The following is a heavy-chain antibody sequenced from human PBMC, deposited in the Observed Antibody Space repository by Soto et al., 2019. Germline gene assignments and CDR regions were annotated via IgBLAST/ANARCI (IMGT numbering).Heavy chain of an antibody. J-gene: IGHJ4*02. V-gene: IGHV1-2*02. CDR1: GYTFTGYY. CDR2: INPNSGGT. CDR3: ARVHSLRDMGSCDY. D-gene: IGHD2-15*01. Sequence: QVQLVQSGAEVKKPGASVKVSCKASGYTFTGYYMHWVRQAPGQGLEWMGWINPNSGGTNYAQKFQGRVTRTRDTSISTAYMELSRLRAEDTAVYYCARVHSLRDMGSCDYWGQGTLVTVSS.